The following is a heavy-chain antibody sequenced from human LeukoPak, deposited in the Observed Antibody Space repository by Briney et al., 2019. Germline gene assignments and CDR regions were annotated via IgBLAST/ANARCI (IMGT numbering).Heavy chain of an antibody. D-gene: IGHD3-10*01. CDR2: IAHSGGT. V-gene: IGHV4-34*01. Sequence: SETLSLTCDVSGGSFSGYFWGWIRQSPVTGLEWIGEIAHSGGTNYNPSLKSRVTISLDTSANRFSMNLSSVTAADTAIYFCARGSGVLPNWFDPWGQGIHVTVSS. J-gene: IGHJ5*01. CDR3: ARGSGVLPNWFDP. CDR1: GGSFSGYF.